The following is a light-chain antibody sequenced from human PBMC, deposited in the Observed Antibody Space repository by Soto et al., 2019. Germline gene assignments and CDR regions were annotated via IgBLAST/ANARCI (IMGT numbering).Light chain of an antibody. CDR1: SSDVGSYNL. CDR2: EAT. J-gene: IGLJ1*01. V-gene: IGLV2-23*01. CDR3: CSYVAGTSYV. Sequence: QSVLTQPTSVSGSPGQSITISCSGTSSDVGSYNLVSWYQHHPGKAPKLMIYEATKRPSGVSTRFSGSKSGNTASLTISGLQPEDEADYYCCSYVAGTSYVFGSGTKLTVL.